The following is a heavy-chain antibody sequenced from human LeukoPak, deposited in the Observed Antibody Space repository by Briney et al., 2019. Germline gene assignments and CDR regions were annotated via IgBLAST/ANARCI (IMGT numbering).Heavy chain of an antibody. CDR1: GYTFTYYY. V-gene: IGHV1-2*02. J-gene: IGHJ4*02. D-gene: IGHD1-1*01. CDR2: INPHSGGT. CDR3: ARDLHQPGTGLDY. Sequence: GASVKVSCKASGYTFTYYYIHWVRQAPGQGPEWMGWINPHSGGTNYAQKSRGRVTMTTDTSLSTAYMELSSLTSDDAAVYYCARDLHQPGTGLDYWGQGTLLTVSS.